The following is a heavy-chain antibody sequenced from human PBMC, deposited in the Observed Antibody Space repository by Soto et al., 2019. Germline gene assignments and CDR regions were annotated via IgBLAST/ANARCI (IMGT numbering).Heavy chain of an antibody. V-gene: IGHV3-23*01. D-gene: IGHD2-2*01. CDR2: ISGSGGST. CDR3: AKDIVVVPAATSYFDY. Sequence: GGSLRLSCAASGFNFSSYAMSWVRQAPGKGLEWVSAISGSGGSTYYADSVKGRFTISRDNSKNTLYLQMNSLRAEDTAVYYCAKDIVVVPAATSYFDYWGQGTLVTVSS. CDR1: GFNFSSYA. J-gene: IGHJ4*02.